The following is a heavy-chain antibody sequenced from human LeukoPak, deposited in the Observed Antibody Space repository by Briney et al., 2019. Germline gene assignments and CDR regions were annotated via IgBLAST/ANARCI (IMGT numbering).Heavy chain of an antibody. CDR3: ARENYFDY. V-gene: IGHV3-7*04. CDR1: GFTFSRFW. J-gene: IGHJ4*02. Sequence: GGSLRLSCAASGFTFSRFWMGWVRQAPGKGLEWVANIKPDGSEKNYGDSVRGRFTISRDNARNPLYLQMNSLRAEDTAVYYCARENYFDYWGQGTLVTVSS. CDR2: IKPDGSEK.